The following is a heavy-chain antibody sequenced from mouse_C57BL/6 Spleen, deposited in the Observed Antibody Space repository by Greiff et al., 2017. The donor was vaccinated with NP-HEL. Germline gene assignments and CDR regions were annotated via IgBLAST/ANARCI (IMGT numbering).Heavy chain of an antibody. J-gene: IGHJ4*01. CDR1: GYTFTSYW. CDR3: ARSVYDGYYAMDY. CDR2: INPSSGYT. Sequence: QVQLQQSGAELAKPGASVKLSCKASGYTFTSYWMHWVKQRPGQGLEWIGYINPSSGYTKYNQKFKDKATLTADKSSSTAYMQLSSMTYDDSAVYYCARSVYDGYYAMDYWGQGTSVTVSS. V-gene: IGHV1-7*01. D-gene: IGHD2-3*01.